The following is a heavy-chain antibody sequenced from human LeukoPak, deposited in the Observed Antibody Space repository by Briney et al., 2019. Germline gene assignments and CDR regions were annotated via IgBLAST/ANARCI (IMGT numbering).Heavy chain of an antibody. CDR1: GYTFTGYY. D-gene: IGHD2-2*01. CDR2: INPSSGGT. V-gene: IGHV1-2*02. CDR3: ARAAVPADHPYFDY. J-gene: IGHJ4*02. Sequence: ASVKVSCKASGYTFTGYYMHWVRQAPGQGLEWMGWINPSSGGTNYAQKFQGRVTMTRGTSISTAYMELSRLRSDDTAVYYCARAAVPADHPYFDYWGQGTLVTVSS.